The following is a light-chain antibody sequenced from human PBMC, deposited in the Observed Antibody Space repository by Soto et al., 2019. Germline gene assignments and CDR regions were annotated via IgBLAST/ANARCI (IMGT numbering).Light chain of an antibody. Sequence: ETVLTQSPATLSLSPGERATLSCRASQNVNRYVAWYQQKPGQAPRLLIYDASTRAAGVPARFSGNGSGTYFSLSISSLESEDFAVYYCQEHNSFGGGTKVEIK. CDR3: QEHNS. J-gene: IGKJ4*01. CDR1: QNVNRY. CDR2: DAS. V-gene: IGKV3-11*01.